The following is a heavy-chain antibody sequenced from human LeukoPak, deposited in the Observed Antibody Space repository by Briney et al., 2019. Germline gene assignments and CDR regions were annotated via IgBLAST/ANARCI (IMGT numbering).Heavy chain of an antibody. CDR1: GFTFSSYS. CDR3: ARGIKISANWFDP. J-gene: IGHJ5*02. V-gene: IGHV3-21*01. Sequence: KIGGSLRLSCAASGFTFSSYSMNWVRQAPGKGLEWVSSIISRSSYIYYADSVKGRFTISRDNAKNSLYLQMNSLRAEDTAVYYCARGIKISANWFDPWGQGTLVTVSS. D-gene: IGHD1-26*01. CDR2: IISRSSYI.